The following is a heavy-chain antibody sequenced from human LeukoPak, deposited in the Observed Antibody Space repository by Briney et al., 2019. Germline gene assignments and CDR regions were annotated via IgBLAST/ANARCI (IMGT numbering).Heavy chain of an antibody. D-gene: IGHD6-19*01. CDR3: AKENKPVAGPGLGY. J-gene: IGHJ4*02. V-gene: IGHV3-30*18. CDR2: ISFDGSIK. Sequence: PGGSLRLSCAASGFTFSSYGMHWVRQAPGKGLEWVAVISFDGSIKYYADSVKGRFTISRDNSKNTVYLQMNSLRADDAAVYYCAKENKPVAGPGLGYWGQGTLVTVSS. CDR1: GFTFSSYG.